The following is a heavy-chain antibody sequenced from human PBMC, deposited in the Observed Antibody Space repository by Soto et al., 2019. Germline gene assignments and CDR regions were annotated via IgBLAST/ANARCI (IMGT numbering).Heavy chain of an antibody. CDR2: ISAYNGNT. Sequence: QVQLVQSGAEVKKPGASVKVSCKASGYTFTSYGIRWVRQAPGQRLEWMGWISAYNGNTNYAQKLQGRVTMTTDTSTSTAYMELRSLRSDDTAVYYCARDRDQLTGDDYYYYGMDVWGQGTTVTVS. CDR3: ARDRDQLTGDDYYYYGMDV. J-gene: IGHJ6*02. CDR1: GYTFTSYG. D-gene: IGHD7-27*01. V-gene: IGHV1-18*04.